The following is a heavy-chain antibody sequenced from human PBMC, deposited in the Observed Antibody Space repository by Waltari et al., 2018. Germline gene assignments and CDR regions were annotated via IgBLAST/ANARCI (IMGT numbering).Heavy chain of an antibody. D-gene: IGHD5-18*01. V-gene: IGHV4-34*01. CDR3: ARAAMVHDLAFDI. Sequence: QVQLQQWGAGLLKPSETLSLTCAVYGGSFSGYYWSWIRQPPGKGLDWIGEINHSGSNTYNPSLKRRVTISVDTSKNQFSLKLSSVTAADTAVYYCARAAMVHDLAFDIWGQGTMVTVSS. CDR2: INHSGSN. J-gene: IGHJ3*02. CDR1: GGSFSGYY.